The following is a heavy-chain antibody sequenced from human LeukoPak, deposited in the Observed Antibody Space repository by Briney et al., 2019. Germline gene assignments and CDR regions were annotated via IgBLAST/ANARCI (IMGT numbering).Heavy chain of an antibody. Sequence: ASVKIFCKASGYSFTSYYVNWVRQAPGQGLEEMGIINPNGGGTTYTGKFQGRVTMTRDTSTSTVYMELSSLRPDDTAVYYCARDPISSNWPRGHFFDPWGQGTLVTVSS. CDR1: GYSFTSYY. CDR3: ARDPISSNWPRGHFFDP. CDR2: INPNGGGT. J-gene: IGHJ5*02. V-gene: IGHV1-46*01. D-gene: IGHD3-3*02.